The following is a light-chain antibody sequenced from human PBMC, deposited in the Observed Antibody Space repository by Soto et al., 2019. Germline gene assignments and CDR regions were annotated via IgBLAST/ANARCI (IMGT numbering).Light chain of an antibody. V-gene: IGLV2-11*01. Sequence: QSALTQPRSVSGSPGQSVTISCTGIGSDVGGYNYVSWYQQHPGKAPKLMINDVTKRPSGVPDRFSGSKSGNTASLTISGLQAEDEADYYCCSYAGSYTLVFGGGTKLTVL. CDR2: DVT. CDR3: CSYAGSYTLV. CDR1: GSDVGGYNY. J-gene: IGLJ2*01.